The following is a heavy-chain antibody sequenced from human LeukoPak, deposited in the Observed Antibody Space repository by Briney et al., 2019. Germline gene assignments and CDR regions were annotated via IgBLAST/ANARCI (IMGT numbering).Heavy chain of an antibody. Sequence: SVKVSCKASGGTFSSYAISWVRQAPGQGLEWMGRIIPILGIANYAQKFQGRVTITADKSTSTAYMELSSLRSEDTAAYYCARRPAAYGDYGMDVWGQGTTVTVSS. CDR3: ARRPAAYGDYGMDV. CDR2: IIPILGIA. D-gene: IGHD4-17*01. V-gene: IGHV1-69*04. CDR1: GGTFSSYA. J-gene: IGHJ6*02.